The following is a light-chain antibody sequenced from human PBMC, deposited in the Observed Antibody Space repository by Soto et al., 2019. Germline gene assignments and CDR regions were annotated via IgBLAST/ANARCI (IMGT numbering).Light chain of an antibody. Sequence: QSVLTQPPSASGSPGQSVTISCAGTYSDIGDYNYVSWYQQHPDKVPKLIIYEVTKRPSGVPDRFSGSKSGYTASLTVSDRHHADEAVYYCSSYSGTNSNVIFGGGTKLTVL. CDR1: YSDIGDYNY. CDR3: SSYSGTNSNVI. J-gene: IGLJ2*01. V-gene: IGLV2-8*01. CDR2: EVT.